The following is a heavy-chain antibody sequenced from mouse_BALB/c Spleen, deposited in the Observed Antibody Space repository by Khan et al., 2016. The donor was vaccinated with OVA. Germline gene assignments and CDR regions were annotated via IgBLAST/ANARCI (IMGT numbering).Heavy chain of an antibody. CDR3: AREGAYHRSNGWFAY. D-gene: IGHD2-14*01. CDR2: INPSNNYT. Sequence: QVQLQQPGAELARPGASVKMSCKASGYTFTSYTMHWVSQRPGQAPEWIGHINPSNNYTNYNQNFKDKATLIVDKSSNTVYLQLSSLTSEDSAVYYCAREGAYHRSNGWFAYWGQGTLVTVSA. V-gene: IGHV1-4*01. J-gene: IGHJ3*01. CDR1: GYTFTSYT.